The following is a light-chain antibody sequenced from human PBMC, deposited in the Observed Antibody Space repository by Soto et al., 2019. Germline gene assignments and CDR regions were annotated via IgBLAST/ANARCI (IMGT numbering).Light chain of an antibody. J-gene: IGKJ2*01. CDR2: AAF. Sequence: DIQMTQSPSSLSASVGDRVTITCRASQSISSHLNWYQQKPGKAPNLLIYAAFSLHSGVPSRFSGSGSGTDFTLTISSLQPGGFASYYCQQSYNTPYPFGQGTKLEI. CDR3: QQSYNTPYP. CDR1: QSISSH. V-gene: IGKV1-39*01.